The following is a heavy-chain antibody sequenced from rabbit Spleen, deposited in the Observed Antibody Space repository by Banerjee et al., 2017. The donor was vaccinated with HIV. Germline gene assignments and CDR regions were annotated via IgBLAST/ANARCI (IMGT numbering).Heavy chain of an antibody. CDR2: INIVTGKS. V-gene: IGHV1S45*01. J-gene: IGHJ3*01. CDR3: ARDLAGAIGWNFYL. Sequence: QEQLEESGGDLVKPEGSLTLTCTASGFSFIYSYWICWVRQAPGKGLEWIACINIVTGKSVYASWAKGRFTMSRTSSTTVTLQMTSLTAADTATYFCARDLAGAIGWNFYLWGQGTLVTVS. CDR1: GFSFIYSYW. D-gene: IGHD4-1*01.